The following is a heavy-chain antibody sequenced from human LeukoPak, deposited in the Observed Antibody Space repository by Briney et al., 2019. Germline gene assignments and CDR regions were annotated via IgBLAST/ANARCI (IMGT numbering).Heavy chain of an antibody. V-gene: IGHV3-74*01. CDR3: AKCPLFYDSRGYEY. Sequence: GGSLRLSCAASGNYWMHWVRQAPGKGLVWVSHINSDGSWTSYADSVKGRFTISKDNAKNTLYLQMNSLRAEDTAIYYCAKCPLFYDSRGYEYWGQGTLVTVSS. D-gene: IGHD3-22*01. CDR1: GNYW. J-gene: IGHJ4*02. CDR2: INSDGSWT.